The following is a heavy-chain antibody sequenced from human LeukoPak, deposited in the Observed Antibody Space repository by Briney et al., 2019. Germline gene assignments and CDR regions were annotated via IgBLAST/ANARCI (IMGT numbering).Heavy chain of an antibody. CDR2: ISGSGGST. CDR1: GFTFSSYA. V-gene: IGHV3-23*01. Sequence: EGSLRLSCAASGFTFSSYAMSWVRQAPGKGLEWVSAISGSGGSTYYADSVKGRFTISRDNSKNTLYLQMNSLRAEDTAVYYCAKGSYSSPDYGMDVWGQGTTVTVSS. CDR3: AKGSYSSPDYGMDV. J-gene: IGHJ6*02. D-gene: IGHD6-13*01.